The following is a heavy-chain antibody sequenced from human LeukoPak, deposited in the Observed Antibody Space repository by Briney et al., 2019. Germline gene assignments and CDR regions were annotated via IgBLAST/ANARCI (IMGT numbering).Heavy chain of an antibody. CDR1: GFTFSSYG. D-gene: IGHD3-9*01. Sequence: GGSLRLSCAASGFTFSSYGMHWVRQAPGKGLEWVAVISYDGSNKYYADSVKGRFTISRDNSKNTLYLQMNSLRAEDTAVYYCAKSQVYDILTGYCDYWGQGTLVTVSS. V-gene: IGHV3-30*18. J-gene: IGHJ4*02. CDR3: AKSQVYDILTGYCDY. CDR2: ISYDGSNK.